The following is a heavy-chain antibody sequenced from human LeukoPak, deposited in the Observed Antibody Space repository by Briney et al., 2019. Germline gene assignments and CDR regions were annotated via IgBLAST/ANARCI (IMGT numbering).Heavy chain of an antibody. D-gene: IGHD3-22*01. CDR3: AKDGLHHSNGPGWGMDV. V-gene: IGHV3-30*18. J-gene: IGHJ6*02. CDR1: GFPFNSYG. Sequence: GGSLRLSCAASGFPFNSYGMHWVREAPGKGLEWVAVISYDGSNKYYADSAKGRFTISRDNSKNTLYLQMNSLRAEDTAVYYCAKDGLHHSNGPGWGMDVWGQGTTVTVSS. CDR2: ISYDGSNK.